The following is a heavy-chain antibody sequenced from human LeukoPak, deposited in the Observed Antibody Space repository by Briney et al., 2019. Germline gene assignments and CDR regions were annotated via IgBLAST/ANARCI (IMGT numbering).Heavy chain of an antibody. V-gene: IGHV3-53*01. J-gene: IGHJ3*02. D-gene: IGHD3-22*01. CDR3: ARVDSRDAFDI. CDR2: IYSGGNT. CDR1: GFAVSSNF. Sequence: GGSLRLSCAASGFAVSSNFMSWVRQAPGKGLEWVSLIYSGGNTYYTDSVKGRFTISRENAKNSLYLQMNSLRAGDTAVYYCARVDSRDAFDIWGQGTMVTVSS.